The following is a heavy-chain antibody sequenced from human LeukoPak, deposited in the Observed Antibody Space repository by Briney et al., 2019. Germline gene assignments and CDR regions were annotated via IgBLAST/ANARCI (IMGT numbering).Heavy chain of an antibody. J-gene: IGHJ3*02. CDR1: GGSISSYY. Sequence: PSETLSLTCTVSGGSISSYYWSWIRQPPGKGLEWVANIKQDGSETYYVDSVKGRFTLSRDNVKNSLYLQMNSLRANDTAVYYCARDGPNAPNEIWGQGTMVTVSS. CDR3: ARDGPNAPNEI. V-gene: IGHV3-7*01. CDR2: IKQDGSET.